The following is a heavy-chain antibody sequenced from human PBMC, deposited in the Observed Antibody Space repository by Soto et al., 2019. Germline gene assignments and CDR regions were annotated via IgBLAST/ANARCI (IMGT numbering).Heavy chain of an antibody. CDR3: ARGYYGSGSGYYGMDV. J-gene: IGHJ6*02. V-gene: IGHV3-64*01. CDR1: GFTFSSYA. CDR2: ISSNGGST. D-gene: IGHD3-10*01. Sequence: EVQLVESGGGLVQPGGSLRLSCAASGFTFSSYAMHWVRQAPGKGLEYVSAISSNGGSTYYANSVKGRFTTSRDNSKNTLYLQMGSLRAEDMAVYYCARGYYGSGSGYYGMDVWGQGTTVTVSS.